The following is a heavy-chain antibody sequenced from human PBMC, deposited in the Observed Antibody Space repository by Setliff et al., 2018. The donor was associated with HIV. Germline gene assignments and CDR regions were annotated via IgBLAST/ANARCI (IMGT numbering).Heavy chain of an antibody. D-gene: IGHD2-2*01. Sequence: SVKVSCKASGGTFSSYSINWVRQAPGQGLEWMGGIIPIYGTPIYAQKFQGRVTITADESTSTAYMELSSLRSEDTAVYYCARTHRYCSGNSCSKVSFDSWGQGALVTVSS. CDR2: IIPIYGTP. V-gene: IGHV1-69*13. CDR3: ARTHRYCSGNSCSKVSFDS. CDR1: GGTFSSYS. J-gene: IGHJ4*02.